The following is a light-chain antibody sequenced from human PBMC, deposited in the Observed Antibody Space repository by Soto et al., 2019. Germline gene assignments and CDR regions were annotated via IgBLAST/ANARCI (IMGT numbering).Light chain of an antibody. J-gene: IGKJ2*01. CDR3: QQYGRSPPYT. CDR2: GAS. Sequence: EIVLTQSPGTLSLSPGERATLSCRASQSVSSIYLAWYQQKPGQAPRLLIYGASSRATGIPDRFSGSGSGTDFTLTISRLEPEDLAVYYCQQYGRSPPYTFGQGTKLEIK. V-gene: IGKV3-20*01. CDR1: QSVSSIY.